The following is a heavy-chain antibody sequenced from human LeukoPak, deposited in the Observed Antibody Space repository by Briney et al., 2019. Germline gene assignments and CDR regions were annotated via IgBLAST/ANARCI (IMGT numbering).Heavy chain of an antibody. Sequence: SETLSLTCTVSGGSISSSSYYWGWIRQPPGKGLEWIGSIYYSGSTYYNPSLKSRVTISVDTSKNQFSLKLSSVTAADTAVYYCARVGGSGWYRYYFDYWGQGTLVTVSS. D-gene: IGHD6-19*01. V-gene: IGHV4-39*07. CDR1: GGSISSSSYY. CDR2: IYYSGST. J-gene: IGHJ4*02. CDR3: ARVGGSGWYRYYFDY.